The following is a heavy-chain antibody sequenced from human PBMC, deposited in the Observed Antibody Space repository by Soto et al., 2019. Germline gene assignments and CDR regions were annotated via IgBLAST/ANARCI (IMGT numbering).Heavy chain of an antibody. Sequence: PGESLKISCTGSGYSFSSYWIGWVRQMPGKGLEWMGIIYPGDSDTRYSPSFQGQVTISADKSISTAYLQWSSLKASDTAMYYCARQSPVGSIAVAGSLYFDYWGQGTLVTVSS. V-gene: IGHV5-51*01. D-gene: IGHD6-19*01. J-gene: IGHJ4*02. CDR2: IYPGDSDT. CDR3: ARQSPVGSIAVAGSLYFDY. CDR1: GYSFSSYW.